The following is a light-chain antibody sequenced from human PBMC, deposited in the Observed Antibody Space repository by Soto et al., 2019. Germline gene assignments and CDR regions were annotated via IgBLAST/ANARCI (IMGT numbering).Light chain of an antibody. CDR2: GAS. V-gene: IGKV3-20*01. J-gene: IGKJ1*01. Sequence: EIVLTQSPGTLSFSPGERATLSCRASQSLNNNFLAWYQQKPGQAPRLLIYGASTRATGIPDRFSGRGSGTDFTLPISRLEPGDFAMYYCQQYDNIPRTFGQGTKVEVK. CDR3: QQYDNIPRT. CDR1: QSLNNNF.